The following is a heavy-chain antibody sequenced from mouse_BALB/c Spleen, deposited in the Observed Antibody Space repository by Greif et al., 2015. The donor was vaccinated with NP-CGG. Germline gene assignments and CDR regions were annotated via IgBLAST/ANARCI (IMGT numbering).Heavy chain of an antibody. V-gene: IGHV14-3*02. CDR1: GFNIKDTY. J-gene: IGHJ4*01. CDR3: AMGVDYAMDY. CDR2: IDPANGNT. Sequence: VQLQQSGAELVKPGASVKLSCTASGFNIKDTYMHWVKQRPEQGLEWIGRIDPANGNTKYDPKFQGKATITADTSSNTAYLQLSSLTSEDTAVYYCAMGVDYAMDYWGQGTSVTVSS.